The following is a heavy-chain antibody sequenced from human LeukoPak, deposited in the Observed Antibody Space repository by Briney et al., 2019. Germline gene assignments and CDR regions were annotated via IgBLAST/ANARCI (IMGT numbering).Heavy chain of an antibody. Sequence: PGGSLRLSCAASGFTFSSYSMNWVRQAPGKGLEWVSSISSSTSYIFHADSVKGRFTISRDNAKNSLYLQMNSLRAEDTAVYYCARGSYSSGWSFDYWGQGTLVTVSS. V-gene: IGHV3-21*01. D-gene: IGHD6-19*01. CDR2: ISSSTSYI. CDR1: GFTFSSYS. J-gene: IGHJ4*02. CDR3: ARGSYSSGWSFDY.